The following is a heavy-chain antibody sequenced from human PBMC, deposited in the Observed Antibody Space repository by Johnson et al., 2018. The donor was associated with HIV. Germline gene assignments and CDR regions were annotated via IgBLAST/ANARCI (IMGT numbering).Heavy chain of an antibody. J-gene: IGHJ3*02. CDR1: GFTFSSYW. D-gene: IGHD6-13*01. Sequence: EVQLVESGGGLVQPGGSLRLSCAASGFTFSSYWMSWVRQAPWKGLEWVANIKQDGSEKYYVDSVKGRFTISRDNAKNPLYLQMKSLRAEDTAVYYCAKDLYSSSWTNDAFDIWGQGTMVTVSS. CDR3: AKDLYSSSWTNDAFDI. CDR2: IKQDGSEK. V-gene: IGHV3-7*01.